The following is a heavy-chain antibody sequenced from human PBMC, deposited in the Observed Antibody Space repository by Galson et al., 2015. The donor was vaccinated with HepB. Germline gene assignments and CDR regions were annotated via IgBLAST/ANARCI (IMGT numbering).Heavy chain of an antibody. CDR2: ISSSSSYI. Sequence: LRLSCAASGFTFSSYSMNWVRQAPGKGLEWVSSISSSSSYIYYADSAKGRFTISRDNAKNSLYLQMNSLRAEDTAVYYCARDPSSGQWLDFDYWGQGTLVTVSS. CDR3: ARDPSSGQWLDFDY. CDR1: GFTFSSYS. V-gene: IGHV3-21*01. D-gene: IGHD6-19*01. J-gene: IGHJ4*02.